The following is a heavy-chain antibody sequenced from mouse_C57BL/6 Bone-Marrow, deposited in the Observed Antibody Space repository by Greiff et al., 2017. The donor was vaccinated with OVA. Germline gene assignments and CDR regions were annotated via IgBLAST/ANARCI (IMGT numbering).Heavy chain of an antibody. J-gene: IGHJ4*01. CDR1: GYTFTSYW. D-gene: IGHD4-1*01. V-gene: IGHV1-5*01. CDR3: TRRSSNWDEGYYAMDY. CDR2: IYPGNSDT. Sequence: EVQLQQSGTVLARPGASVKMSCKTSGYTFTSYWMHWVKQRPGQGLEWIGAIYPGNSDTSYNQKFKGKAKLTAVTSASTAYMELSSLTNEDSAVYYCTRRSSNWDEGYYAMDYWGQGTSVTVSS.